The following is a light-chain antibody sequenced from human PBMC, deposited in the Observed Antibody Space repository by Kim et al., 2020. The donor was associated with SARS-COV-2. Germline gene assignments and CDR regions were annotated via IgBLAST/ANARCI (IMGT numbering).Light chain of an antibody. CDR2: DVS. CDR1: SSDVGGYNY. Sequence: SVPISCTGTSSDVGGYNYVSWYQQHPGKAPKLMIYDVSKRPSGVPDRFSGSKSGNTASLTISGLQAEGEADYYCCSYAGSSTNYVFGTGTKVTVL. J-gene: IGLJ1*01. V-gene: IGLV2-11*01. CDR3: CSYAGSSTNYV.